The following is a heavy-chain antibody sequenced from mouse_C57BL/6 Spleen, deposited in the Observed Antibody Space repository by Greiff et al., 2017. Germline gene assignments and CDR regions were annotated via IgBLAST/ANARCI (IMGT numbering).Heavy chain of an antibody. CDR1: GYTFTDYY. V-gene: IGHV1-26*01. CDR2: INPNNGGT. Sequence: VQLQQSGPELVKPGASVKISCKASGYTFTDYYMNWVKQSHGKSLEWIGDINPNNGGTSYNQKFKGKATLTVDKSSSTAYMELRSLTSEDSAVYYCARGYYGSRPFDYWGQGTTLTVSA. D-gene: IGHD1-1*01. J-gene: IGHJ2*01. CDR3: ARGYYGSRPFDY.